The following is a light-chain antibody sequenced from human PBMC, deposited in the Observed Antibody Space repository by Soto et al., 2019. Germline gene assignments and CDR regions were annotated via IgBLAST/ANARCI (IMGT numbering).Light chain of an antibody. V-gene: IGLV4-69*01. Sequence: QPVLTQSPSASASLGASVKLTCTLSSGHSIYAIAWHQQQPEKGPRFLMKINNDGSHIKGDGIPDRFSGSSSGAERYLNISSLQSEDEADYYCQAWATGIRVFGGGTKLTVL. CDR2: INNDGSH. J-gene: IGLJ2*01. CDR3: QAWATGIRV. CDR1: SGHSIYA.